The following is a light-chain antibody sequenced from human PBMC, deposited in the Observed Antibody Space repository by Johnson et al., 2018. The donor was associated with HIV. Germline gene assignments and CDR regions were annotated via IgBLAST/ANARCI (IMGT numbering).Light chain of an antibody. V-gene: IGLV1-51*02. Sequence: QPVLTQPPSVSAAPGQKVTISCSGSSSNIGNNYVSWYQQLPGTAPKLLIYENNKRPSGIPDRFSGSKSGTSATLGITGLQTGAEADYYCGTWDSSLSALYVFGTGTKVTVL. CDR3: GTWDSSLSALYV. CDR1: SSNIGNNY. CDR2: ENN. J-gene: IGLJ1*01.